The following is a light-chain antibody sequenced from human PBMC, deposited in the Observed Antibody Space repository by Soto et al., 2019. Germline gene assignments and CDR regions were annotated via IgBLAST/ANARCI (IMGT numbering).Light chain of an antibody. V-gene: IGKV1-39*01. J-gene: IGKJ2*02. Sequence: DIQMTQSPSSLSASVGDRVTITCRASQSISTYLNWYQQKVGKAPQLLIYAASSLQRGVPSRFSGSGAGTDFTLTSSSLQPEDLATYYGQQSYSTPRTFGQGTKLEIK. CDR1: QSISTY. CDR3: QQSYSTPRT. CDR2: AAS.